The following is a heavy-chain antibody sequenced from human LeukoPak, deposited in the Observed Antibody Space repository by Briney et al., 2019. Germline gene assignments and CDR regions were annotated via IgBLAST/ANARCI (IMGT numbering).Heavy chain of an antibody. CDR3: ARAEVTTEAFFDY. CDR2: IHSSGST. Sequence: SETLSLTCAVYGGSFSGYYWSWIRQPAGKGLEWIGRIHSSGSTNYNPSLKSRVSTSVDTSKNQFSLKLRSVTAADTAVYYCARAEVTTEAFFDYWGQGTLVTVSS. CDR1: GGSFSGYY. D-gene: IGHD4-17*01. J-gene: IGHJ4*02. V-gene: IGHV4-59*10.